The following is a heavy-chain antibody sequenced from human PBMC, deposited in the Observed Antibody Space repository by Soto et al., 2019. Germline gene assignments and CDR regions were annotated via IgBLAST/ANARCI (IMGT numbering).Heavy chain of an antibody. V-gene: IGHV1-46*01. CDR2: INPSGGST. D-gene: IGHD2-15*01. CDR3: ARARERYCSGGSCQGAWFDP. Sequence: QVQLVQSGAEVKKPGASVKVSCKASGYTFTSYYMHWVRQAPVQGLEWMGIINPSGGSTSYAQKFQGRVTMTSETSTSTVYMELSSLRSEYTAVYYCARARERYCSGGSCQGAWFDPWGQGTLVTVSS. J-gene: IGHJ5*02. CDR1: GYTFTSYY.